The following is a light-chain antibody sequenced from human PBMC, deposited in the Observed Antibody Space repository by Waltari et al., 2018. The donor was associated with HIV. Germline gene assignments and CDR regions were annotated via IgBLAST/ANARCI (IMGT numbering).Light chain of an antibody. V-gene: IGKV3-20*01. CDR2: GAS. Sequence: EIVLTQSPGTLSLSPGERATLSCRASQRIYSGYIAWYQQRPGQAPRLLIYGASSRATGIPDRFSGSGSGTDFTLTISRLEPEDFAVYYCQQYAGSPRTFGQGTKVEIK. CDR3: QQYAGSPRT. J-gene: IGKJ1*01. CDR1: QRIYSGY.